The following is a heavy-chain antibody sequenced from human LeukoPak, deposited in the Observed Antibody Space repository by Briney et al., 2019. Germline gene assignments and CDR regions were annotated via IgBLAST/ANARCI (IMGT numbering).Heavy chain of an antibody. V-gene: IGHV4-34*01. CDR3: ARAPIAVAVSSDYYFDY. J-gene: IGHJ4*02. CDR2: INHSGST. Sequence: PGGSLRLSCAASGFTFSSYSMNWIRQPPGKGLEWIGEINHSGSTNYNPSLKSRVTISVDTSKNQFSLKLSSVTAADTAVYYCARAPIAVAVSSDYYFDYWGQGTLVTVSS. CDR1: GFTFSSYS. D-gene: IGHD6-19*01.